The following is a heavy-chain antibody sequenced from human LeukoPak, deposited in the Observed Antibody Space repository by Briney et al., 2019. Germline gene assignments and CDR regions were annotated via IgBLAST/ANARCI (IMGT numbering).Heavy chain of an antibody. D-gene: IGHD6-6*01. J-gene: IGHJ4*02. CDR3: ARGFRAARAVGAFDY. Sequence: ASVKVSCKASGGTFSSYAISWVRQAPGQGLEWVGRIIPLFGTANYAQKFQGRVTITTGESTSTAYMELSSLRSEDTAVYYCARGFRAARAVGAFDYWGQGTLVTVSS. V-gene: IGHV1-69*05. CDR2: IIPLFGTA. CDR1: GGTFSSYA.